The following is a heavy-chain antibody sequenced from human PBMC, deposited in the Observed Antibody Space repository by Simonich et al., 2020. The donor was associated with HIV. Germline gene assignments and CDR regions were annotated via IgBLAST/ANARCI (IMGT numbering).Heavy chain of an antibody. V-gene: IGHV1-69-2*01. CDR1: GYTFIDYY. Sequence: EVQLVQSGAEVKKPGATVKISCKLSGYTFIDYYMHWVQQAPGKGLRWLGLVDPEDGETIYAEKFQGRVTITADSSTDTYYMELSSLRSEDTAVYYCAKQDSIGYYLLEYWGQGTVVTVSS. J-gene: IGHJ4*02. CDR3: AKQDSIGYYLLEY. CDR2: VDPEDGET. D-gene: IGHD3-22*01.